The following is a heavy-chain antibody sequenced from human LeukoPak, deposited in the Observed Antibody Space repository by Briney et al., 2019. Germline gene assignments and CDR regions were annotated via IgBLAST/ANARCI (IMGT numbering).Heavy chain of an antibody. D-gene: IGHD2-2*02. V-gene: IGHV1-18*01. Sequence: ASVKVSCKASVYTFTSYGISWVRQAPAQGLEWMGWINTYNGNANYAQKLQGRVTMTTDTSTSTANMELRSLRSDDTAVYYCARAPGYCSTTSCYSFYYYYYMDFWGKGTTVTVSS. CDR3: ARAPGYCSTTSCYSFYYYYYMDF. J-gene: IGHJ6*03. CDR2: INTYNGNA. CDR1: VYTFTSYG.